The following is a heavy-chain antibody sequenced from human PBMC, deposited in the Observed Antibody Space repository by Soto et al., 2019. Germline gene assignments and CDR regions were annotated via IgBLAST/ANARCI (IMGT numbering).Heavy chain of an antibody. CDR1: GGFISSGDYY. V-gene: IGHV4-31*03. CDR2: IEHSGSS. CDR3: AREVVPATVDFYYYYIDF. D-gene: IGHD2-2*01. J-gene: IGHJ6*03. Sequence: QVQLQESGPGLVNPSQTLSLTCTVSGGFISSGDYYWNWIRQLPGKGLEWIGYIEHSGSSFYNPSLKGRVALALDTSKNQFSLKLNSVTAADTAVYYCAREVVPATVDFYYYYIDFWGKGTTVTVSS.